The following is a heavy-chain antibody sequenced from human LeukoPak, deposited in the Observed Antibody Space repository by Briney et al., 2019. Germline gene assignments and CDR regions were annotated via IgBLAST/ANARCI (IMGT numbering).Heavy chain of an antibody. CDR1: GYIFTRYY. V-gene: IGHV1-2*06. CDR2: INPNTGYT. J-gene: IGHJ4*02. Sequence: ASVKVSCKASGYIFTRYYLHRVRQALGQGLEWMGRINPNTGYTDYSYNFQGRVALTRDTSINTAYMEVTRLTSDDAAVYFCAVSRDYGDYYFDSWGLGTLVTVSS. D-gene: IGHD4-17*01. CDR3: AVSRDYGDYYFDS.